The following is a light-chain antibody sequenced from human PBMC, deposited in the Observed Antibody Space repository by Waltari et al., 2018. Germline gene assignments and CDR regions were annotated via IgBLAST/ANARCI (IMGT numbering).Light chain of an antibody. Sequence: DIQMTQSPSSLSASVGDRVTITCRASQIISSSLNWYQQKPGKAPNLLIYAASSLQSGVPSRFTGGGSWTDFTLTISSLQAEDIATYYCQQSYSTPHTFGQGTKVEIK. V-gene: IGKV1-39*01. CDR1: QIISSS. CDR2: AAS. CDR3: QQSYSTPHT. J-gene: IGKJ1*01.